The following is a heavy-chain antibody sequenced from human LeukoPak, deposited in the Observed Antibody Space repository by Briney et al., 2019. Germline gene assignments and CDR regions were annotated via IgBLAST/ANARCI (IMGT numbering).Heavy chain of an antibody. Sequence: PGGSLRLSCAACGFTFSSYDMHWVRQATGKGLEWVSAIGTAGDTYYPGSVKGQFTISRENAKNSLYLQMNSLRAGDTAVYYCARDEVGSQWELGFDYWGQGTLVTVSS. CDR3: ARDEVGSQWELGFDY. CDR2: IGTAGDT. V-gene: IGHV3-13*03. D-gene: IGHD1-26*01. CDR1: GFTFSSYD. J-gene: IGHJ4*02.